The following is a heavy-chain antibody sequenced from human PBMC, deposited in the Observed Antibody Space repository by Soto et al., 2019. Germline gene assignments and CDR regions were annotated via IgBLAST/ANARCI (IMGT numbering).Heavy chain of an antibody. V-gene: IGHV1-18*01. CDR3: ARLGAAAGTEYYYYGMDV. J-gene: IGHJ6*02. CDR2: ISAYNGNT. Sequence: ASVKVSCKASGYTFTSYGISWVRQAPGQGLEWMGWISAYNGNTNYAQKLQGRVTMTTDTSTSTAYMELRSLRSDDTAVYYCARLGAAAGTEYYYYGMDVWGQGTTVTVSS. D-gene: IGHD6-13*01. CDR1: GYTFTSYG.